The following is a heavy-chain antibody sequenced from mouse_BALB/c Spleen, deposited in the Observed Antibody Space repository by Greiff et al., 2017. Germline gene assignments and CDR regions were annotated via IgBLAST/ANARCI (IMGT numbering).Heavy chain of an antibody. CDR3: ARYRTTAFSLDG. CDR2: ISYSGST. V-gene: IGHV3-8*02. CDR1: GDSITSGY. Sequence: EVKLMESGPSLVKPSQTLSLTCSVTGDSITSGYWNWIRKFPGNKLEYMGYISYSGSTYYNPSLKSRISITRDTSKNQYYLQLNSVTTEDTATYYCARYRTTAFSLDGWGQGTTLTVSS. D-gene: IGHD1-2*01. J-gene: IGHJ2*01.